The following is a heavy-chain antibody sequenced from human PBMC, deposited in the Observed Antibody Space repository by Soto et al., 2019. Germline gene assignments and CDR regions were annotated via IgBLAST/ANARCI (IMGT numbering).Heavy chain of an antibody. CDR1: GGSISSGGYY. CDR3: ARGPIFGVVTDKYAFDI. Sequence: SETLSLTCTVSGGSISSGGYYWSWIRQHPGKGLEWIGYIYYSGSTYYNPSLKSRVTISVDTSKNQFSLRLSSVTAADTAVYYCARGPIFGVVTDKYAFDIWGQGTMVTVSS. J-gene: IGHJ3*02. D-gene: IGHD3-3*01. V-gene: IGHV4-31*03. CDR2: IYYSGST.